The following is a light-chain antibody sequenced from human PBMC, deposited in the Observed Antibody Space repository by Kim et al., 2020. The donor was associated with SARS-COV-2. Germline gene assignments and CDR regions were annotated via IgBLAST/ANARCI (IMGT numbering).Light chain of an antibody. V-gene: IGKV3-15*01. CDR3: QQYNNWPLT. CDR1: QGLSSY. Sequence: EIVMTQSPATLSVSPGEGATLSCRASQGLSSYLAWYQQKPGQAPRLLIHDASTRATGIPARFSASGSGTEFTLSISSLQSEDFAVYYCQQYNNWPLTFGQGTKVEIK. CDR2: DAS. J-gene: IGKJ1*01.